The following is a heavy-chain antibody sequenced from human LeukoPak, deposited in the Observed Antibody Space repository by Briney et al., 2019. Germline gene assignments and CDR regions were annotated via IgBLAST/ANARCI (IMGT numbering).Heavy chain of an antibody. CDR3: ARGRPASYDSSGYWVY. V-gene: IGHV3-21*01. CDR2: ISSSSSYI. J-gene: IGHJ4*02. CDR1: GFTFSSYS. D-gene: IGHD3-22*01. Sequence: GGSLRLSCAASGFTFSSYSMNWVRQAPGKGLEWVSSISSSSSYIYYADSVKGRFTISRDNAKNSLYLQMNSLRAEDTAVYYCARGRPASYDSSGYWVYWGQGTLVTVSS.